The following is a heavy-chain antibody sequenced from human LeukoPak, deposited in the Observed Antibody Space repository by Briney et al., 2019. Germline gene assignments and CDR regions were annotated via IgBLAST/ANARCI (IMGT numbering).Heavy chain of an antibody. CDR1: GFTFDDYA. D-gene: IGHD6-19*01. CDR3: AKDNGSIAVAASMDV. Sequence: GGSLRLSCAASGFTFDDYAMHWVRQAQGKGLEWVSGISWNSGRIGYADSVKGRFTISRDNAKNSLYLQMNSLRAEDTALYYCAKDNGSIAVAASMDVWGQGTTVTVSS. V-gene: IGHV3-9*01. J-gene: IGHJ6*02. CDR2: ISWNSGRI.